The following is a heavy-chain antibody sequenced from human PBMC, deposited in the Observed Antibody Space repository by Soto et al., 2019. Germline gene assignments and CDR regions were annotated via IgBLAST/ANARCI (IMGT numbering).Heavy chain of an antibody. CDR1: GGSISSYY. J-gene: IGHJ5*02. CDR3: ARDYRSNTAIAVVGKGGYWFDT. Sequence: PSETLSLTCTVSGGSISSYYWSWIRQPAGKGLEWIGRIYTRGSTTYNPSLTSRVTMSVDTSKNQFSLKRSSVTAADTAVYYCARDYRSNTAIAVVGKGGYWFDTWGQGTPVTVSS. V-gene: IGHV4-4*07. D-gene: IGHD6-19*01. CDR2: IYTRGST.